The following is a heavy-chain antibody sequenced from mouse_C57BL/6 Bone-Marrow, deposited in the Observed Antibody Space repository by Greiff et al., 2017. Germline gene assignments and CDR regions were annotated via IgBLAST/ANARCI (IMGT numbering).Heavy chain of an antibody. Sequence: EVMLVESGGDLVKPGGSLKLSCAASGFTFSSYGLSWVRQTPDKRLEWVATLSSGGSYTYYPDSVKGRFTISRDNAKNALYLQMSSLKSEDTAMYYCARTTTVVDYAMEYWGQGTSVTVAS. V-gene: IGHV5-6*02. CDR1: GFTFSSYG. D-gene: IGHD1-1*01. CDR2: LSSGGSYT. CDR3: ARTTTVVDYAMEY. J-gene: IGHJ4*01.